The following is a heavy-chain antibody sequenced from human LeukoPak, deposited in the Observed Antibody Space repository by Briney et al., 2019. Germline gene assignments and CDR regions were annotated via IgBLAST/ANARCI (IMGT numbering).Heavy chain of an antibody. V-gene: IGHV3-74*03. CDR1: GFTFSSYW. CDR2: INSDGSST. CDR3: ASGYSSDYGGNTY. D-gene: IGHD4-23*01. Sequence: GESLKISCAASGFTFSSYWMHWVRQAPGTGLVWVSRINSDGSSTTYADSVKGRFTISRDNAKNTLYLQMNSLRAEDTAVYYCASGYSSDYGGNTYWGQGTLVTVSS. J-gene: IGHJ4*02.